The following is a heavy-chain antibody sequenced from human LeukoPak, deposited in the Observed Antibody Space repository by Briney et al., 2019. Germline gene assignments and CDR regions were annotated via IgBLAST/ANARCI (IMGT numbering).Heavy chain of an antibody. CDR3: ARADAYWSGYHFDH. D-gene: IGHD3-3*01. Sequence: GGSLRLSCAASGFTFGVYEMHWVRHAPGEGLEWVSHISSTGYTTLYADSVEGRFPISRDNAKNSLHLQMNSLGVEDTAVYYCARADAYWSGYHFDHWGQGTLVTVSS. CDR2: ISSTGYTT. CDR1: GFTFGVYE. V-gene: IGHV3-48*03. J-gene: IGHJ4*02.